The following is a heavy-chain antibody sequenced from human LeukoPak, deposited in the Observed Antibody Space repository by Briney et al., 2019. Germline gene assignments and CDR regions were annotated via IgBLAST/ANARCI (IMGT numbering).Heavy chain of an antibody. J-gene: IGHJ4*02. CDR3: ARFPFGFYSGSYGGFDY. D-gene: IGHD1-26*01. CDR2: INHSGST. Sequence: SETLSLTCTVSGGSISSYYWSWIRQPPGKGLEWIGEINHSGSTNYNPSLKSRVTISVDTSKNQFSLKLSSVTAADTAVYYCARFPFGFYSGSYGGFDYWGQGTLVTVSS. V-gene: IGHV4-34*01. CDR1: GGSISSYY.